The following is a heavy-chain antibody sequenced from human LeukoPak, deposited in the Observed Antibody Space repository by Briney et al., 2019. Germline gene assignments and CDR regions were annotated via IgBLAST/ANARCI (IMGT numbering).Heavy chain of an antibody. Sequence: GGSLRLSCAASGFTFSSYSMNWVRQAPGEGLEWVSSISSSSSYIYYADSVKGRFTISRDNAKNSLYLQMNSLRAEDTAVYYCARGHQPRFDPWGQGTLVTVSS. CDR1: GFTFSSYS. CDR3: ARGHQPRFDP. CDR2: ISSSSSYI. V-gene: IGHV3-21*01. J-gene: IGHJ5*02. D-gene: IGHD2-2*01.